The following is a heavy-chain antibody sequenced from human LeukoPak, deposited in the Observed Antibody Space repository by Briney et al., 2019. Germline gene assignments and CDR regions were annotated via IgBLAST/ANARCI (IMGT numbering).Heavy chain of an antibody. CDR1: GFTFSSYW. V-gene: IGHV3-74*01. CDR2: INSDGSST. CDR3: ARDSSGYDFWSGYYSLDY. Sequence: GGSLRLSCAASGFTFSSYWMHWVRQAPGKGLVWVSRINSDGSSTSYADSEKGRFTISRDNAKNTLYLQMNSLRAEDTAVYYCARDSSGYDFWSGYYSLDYWGQGTLVTVSS. D-gene: IGHD3-3*01. J-gene: IGHJ4*02.